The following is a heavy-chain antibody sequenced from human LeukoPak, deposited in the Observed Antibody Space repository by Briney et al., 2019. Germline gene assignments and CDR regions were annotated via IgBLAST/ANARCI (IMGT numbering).Heavy chain of an antibody. CDR1: GYTFTGYY. CDR3: ARLGENGLLTGYFYP. Sequence: ASVKVSCKASGYTFTGYYMHWVRQAPGQGLEWMGWINPNSGGTNYAQKFQGRVTMTRDTSISTAYMELSRLRSDDTAVYYCARLGENGLLTGYFYPWGQGTLVTVSS. D-gene: IGHD3-9*01. CDR2: INPNSGGT. J-gene: IGHJ5*02. V-gene: IGHV1-2*02.